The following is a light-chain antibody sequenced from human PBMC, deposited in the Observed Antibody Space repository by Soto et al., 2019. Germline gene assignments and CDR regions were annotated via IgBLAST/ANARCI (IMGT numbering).Light chain of an antibody. CDR1: QSISSY. V-gene: IGKV1-5*01. CDR2: DAS. CDR3: QQYNSYPWT. Sequence: IQMTQSPSTLSASVGDSPTITCRASQSISSYLAWYQQKPGKAPKLVIYDASSLESGVPSRFSGSESGTEFTLTIISLQPDDFATYYCQQYNSYPWTFGQGTKVDIK. J-gene: IGKJ1*01.